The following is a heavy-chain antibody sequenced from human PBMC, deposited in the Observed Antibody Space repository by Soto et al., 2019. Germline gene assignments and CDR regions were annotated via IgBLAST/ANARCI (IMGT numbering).Heavy chain of an antibody. Sequence: SETLSLTCTVSGGSISSYYWSWIRQPPGKGLEWIGYIYYSGSTNYNPSLKSRVTISVDMSKNQFSLKLSSVTAADTAVYYCARALRGPNWFDPWGQGTLVTVSS. V-gene: IGHV4-59*01. CDR3: ARALRGPNWFDP. J-gene: IGHJ5*02. CDR2: IYYSGST. CDR1: GGSISSYY.